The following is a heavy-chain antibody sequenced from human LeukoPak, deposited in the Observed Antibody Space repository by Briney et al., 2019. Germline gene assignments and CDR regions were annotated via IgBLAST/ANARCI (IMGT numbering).Heavy chain of an antibody. CDR2: ISTSGTTI. CDR3: ARDQYGSGDGYYMDV. D-gene: IGHD3-10*01. V-gene: IGHV3-11*04. Sequence: GGSLRLSCLASGFTFSDYYMNWIRYTPGKGLEWISYISTSGTTISYADSVKGRFTISRDNGRNSLYLQMNSLRVEDTAVYYCARDQYGSGDGYYMDVWGKGTTVTISS. CDR1: GFTFSDYY. J-gene: IGHJ6*03.